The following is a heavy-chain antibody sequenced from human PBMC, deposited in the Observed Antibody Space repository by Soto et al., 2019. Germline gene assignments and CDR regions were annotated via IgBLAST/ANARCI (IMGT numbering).Heavy chain of an antibody. Sequence: GSLSRSFSASGFTFSSYWMSWVRQAPGKGLEWVANIKQDVSAKNYVDSVKGRFTISRDNAKNSLYLQMNSLRAEDTAVYYCARDGRSGSHDYWGQGALITVSS. CDR2: IKQDVSAK. D-gene: IGHD3-10*01. J-gene: IGHJ4*02. CDR1: GFTFSSYW. CDR3: ARDGRSGSHDY. V-gene: IGHV3-7*01.